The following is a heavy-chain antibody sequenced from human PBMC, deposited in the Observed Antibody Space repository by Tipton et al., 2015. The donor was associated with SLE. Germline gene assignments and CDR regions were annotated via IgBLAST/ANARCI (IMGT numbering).Heavy chain of an antibody. CDR2: VYYTGNT. J-gene: IGHJ3*02. CDR1: GGSISSSSYY. D-gene: IGHD3-10*01. Sequence: TLSLTCTVSGGSISSSSYYWGWIRQPPGKGLEWVGTVYYTGNTFYNPSLKSRVTISVDTSKNRFSLKLNSVTAADTAVYYCARSYDAFDMWGQGTLVTVSS. V-gene: IGHV4-39*07. CDR3: ARSYDAFDM.